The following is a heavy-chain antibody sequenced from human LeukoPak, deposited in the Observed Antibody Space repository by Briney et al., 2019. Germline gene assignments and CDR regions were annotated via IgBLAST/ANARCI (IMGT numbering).Heavy chain of an antibody. CDR1: GGSISSGGYY. CDR2: IYYSGST. Sequence: SETLSLTCTVSGGSISSGGYYWSWIRQHPGKGLEWIGYIYYSGSTYYNPSLKSRVTISVDTPKNQFSLKLSSVTAADTAVYYCARVLNVVVPADNWFDPWGQGTLVTVSS. J-gene: IGHJ5*02. CDR3: ARVLNVVVPADNWFDP. D-gene: IGHD2-2*01. V-gene: IGHV4-31*03.